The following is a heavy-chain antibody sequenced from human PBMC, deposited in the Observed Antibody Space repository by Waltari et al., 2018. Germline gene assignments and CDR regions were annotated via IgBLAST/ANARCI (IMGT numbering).Heavy chain of an antibody. J-gene: IGHJ4*02. Sequence: QVQLQESGPGLVKPSQTLSLTCTVSGGSISSGRYYWGCTRQPAGEGLEGVGRIYTSGSTNTNPSLRRRGTISVDTSQNQFSLKLSSVTAADTAVYSCARARIAVADYWGQGTLVTVSS. V-gene: IGHV4-61*02. CDR1: GGSISSGRYY. CDR3: ARARIAVADY. D-gene: IGHD6-19*01. CDR2: IYTSGST.